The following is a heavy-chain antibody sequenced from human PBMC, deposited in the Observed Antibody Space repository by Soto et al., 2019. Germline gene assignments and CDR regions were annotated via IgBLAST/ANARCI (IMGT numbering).Heavy chain of an antibody. D-gene: IGHD3-3*01. CDR3: AREHDFWRGYPLDV. J-gene: IGHJ6*02. CDR2: INPNSGGT. Sequence: QVQLVQSGAEVKKPGASVKVSCKASGYTFTGYYMHWVRQAPGQGLEWMGWINPNSGGTNYAQKFHRWVPMTSATSISTAYLELSRLSSDDTAVYYCAREHDFWRGYPLDVWGQGTTVTVSS. V-gene: IGHV1-2*04. CDR1: GYTFTGYY.